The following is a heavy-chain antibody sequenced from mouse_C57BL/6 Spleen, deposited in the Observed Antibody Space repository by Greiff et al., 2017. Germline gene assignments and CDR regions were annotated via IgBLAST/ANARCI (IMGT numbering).Heavy chain of an antibody. CDR3: ARQYSNYSYWYFDV. V-gene: IGHV5-6*02. CDR1: GFTFSSYG. D-gene: IGHD2-12*01. Sequence: EVKLVESGGDLVKPGGSLKLSCAASGFTFSSYGMSWVRQTPDKRLEWVATISSGGSYTYYPDSVKGRFTISRDNAKNTLYLQMSSLKSEDTAMYYCARQYSNYSYWYFDVWGTGTTATVSS. J-gene: IGHJ1*03. CDR2: ISSGGSYT.